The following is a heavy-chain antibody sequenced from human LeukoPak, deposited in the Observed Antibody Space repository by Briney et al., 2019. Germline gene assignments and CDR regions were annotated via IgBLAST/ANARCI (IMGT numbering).Heavy chain of an antibody. D-gene: IGHD4-17*01. J-gene: IGHJ3*02. V-gene: IGHV3-23*01. CDR1: GFTFSSYG. CDR3: AKERRADGDYISAFDI. Sequence: GGSLRVSCAASGFTFSSYGMHWVRQAPGKGLEWVSSISGSGVSTYYADSVKGRFTISRDNSKNTLYLQMNSLRAEDTAVYYCAKERRADGDYISAFDIWGQGTMVTVSS. CDR2: ISGSGVST.